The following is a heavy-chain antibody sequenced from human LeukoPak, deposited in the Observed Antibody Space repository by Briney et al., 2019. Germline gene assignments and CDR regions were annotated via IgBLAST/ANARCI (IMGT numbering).Heavy chain of an antibody. CDR1: GGSISSYY. V-gene: IGHV4-59*01. Sequence: PSETLSLTCTVSGGSISSYYWSWIRQPPGKGLEWIGYIYYSGSTNYNPSLKSRVTISVDTSKNQFSLKLSSVTAADTAVYYCARVGVDFWRGYFFTYYFDYWGQGTLVTVSS. CDR2: IYYSGST. D-gene: IGHD3-3*01. J-gene: IGHJ4*02. CDR3: ARVGVDFWRGYFFTYYFDY.